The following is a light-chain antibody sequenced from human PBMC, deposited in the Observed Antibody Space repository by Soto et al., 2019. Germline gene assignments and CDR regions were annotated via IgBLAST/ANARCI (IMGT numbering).Light chain of an antibody. CDR1: QGIAKD. V-gene: IGKV1-6*01. J-gene: IGKJ1*01. CDR2: GAS. Sequence: AIQLTQSPSSLSASVGDRVTITCRASQGIAKDLGWYQQKPGKAPRLLIFGASFLQSGVPSRFRGSGSGTDFTLTINGLQPEDFATYYCLQHYYSFRTFGQGTKVEIK. CDR3: LQHYYSFRT.